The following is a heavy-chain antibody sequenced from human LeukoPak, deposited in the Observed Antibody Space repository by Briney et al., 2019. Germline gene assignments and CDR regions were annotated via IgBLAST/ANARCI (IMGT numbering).Heavy chain of an antibody. D-gene: IGHD2-15*01. CDR1: GGSISSSSYY. CDR3: ARPGVVATWGISWYFDL. V-gene: IGHV4-39*01. CDR2: IYYSGST. Sequence: SETLSLTCTVSGGSISSSSYYWGWIRQPPGKGLEWIGSIYYSGSTYYNPSLKSRVTISVDTSKNQFSLKLSSVTAADTAVYYCARPGVVATWGISWYFDLWGRGTLVTVSS. J-gene: IGHJ2*01.